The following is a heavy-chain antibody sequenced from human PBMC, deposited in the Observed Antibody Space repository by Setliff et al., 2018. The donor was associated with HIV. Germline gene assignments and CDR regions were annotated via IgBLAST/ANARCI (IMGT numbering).Heavy chain of an antibody. V-gene: IGHV4-34*01. D-gene: IGHD2-21*02. CDR3: AITIVGVTTEMY. CDR2: VNHNGNI. Sequence: PSETLSLTCGLNGVPFSDYYWNWIRQSPRKGLEWIVEVNHNGNINYNPSLQSRVTVSVDTSKPQFSLKMNSVTAADTAVYYCAITIVGVTTEMYWGQGTLVTVSS. J-gene: IGHJ4*02. CDR1: GVPFSDYY.